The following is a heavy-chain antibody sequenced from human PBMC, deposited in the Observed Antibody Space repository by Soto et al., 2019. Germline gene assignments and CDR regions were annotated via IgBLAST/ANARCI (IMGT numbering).Heavy chain of an antibody. CDR2: INHSGST. D-gene: IGHD1-26*01. CDR1: GGSFSGYY. V-gene: IGHV4-34*01. Sequence: QVQLQQWGAGLLKPSETLSLTCAVYGGSFSGYYWSWIRQPPGKGLEWIGEINHSGSTNYNPSLKSRVTISVHTSINQFSLKLSFVTASETAVYYCARAQLVPIKYSGSYTYYYCMDVWVQGPTVTVSS. CDR3: ARAQLVPIKYSGSYTYYYCMDV. J-gene: IGHJ6*01.